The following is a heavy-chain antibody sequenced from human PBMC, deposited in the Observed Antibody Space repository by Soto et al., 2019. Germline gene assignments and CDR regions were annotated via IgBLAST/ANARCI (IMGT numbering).Heavy chain of an antibody. D-gene: IGHD3-22*01. CDR2: ISSSSSYI. V-gene: IGHV3-21*01. Sequence: GGSLRLSCAASGFTFSSYSMNWVRQAPGKGLEWVSSISSSSSYIYYAESVKGRFTVSRDNAKNSLYLQMNSLRAEDTAVYYCARLRLAPYYYDSSGYPDYWGQGTLVTVSS. CDR1: GFTFSSYS. J-gene: IGHJ4*02. CDR3: ARLRLAPYYYDSSGYPDY.